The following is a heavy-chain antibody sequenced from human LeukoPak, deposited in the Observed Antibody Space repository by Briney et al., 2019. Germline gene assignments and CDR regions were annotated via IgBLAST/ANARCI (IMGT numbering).Heavy chain of an antibody. V-gene: IGHV7-4-1*02. CDR1: GYTFTSHA. D-gene: IGHD3-9*01. CDR3: ARLSLNYDILTGYSFRPNAFDI. Sequence: ASVKVSCKASGYTFTSHAMNWVRQAPGQGLEWMGWINTNTGNPTYAQGFTGRFVFSLDTSVSTAYLQISSLKAEDTAVYYCARLSLNYDILTGYSFRPNAFDIWGQGTMVTVSS. CDR2: INTNTGNP. J-gene: IGHJ3*02.